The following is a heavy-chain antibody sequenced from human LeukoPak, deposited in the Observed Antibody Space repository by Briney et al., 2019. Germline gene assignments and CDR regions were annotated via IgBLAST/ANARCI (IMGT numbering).Heavy chain of an antibody. CDR2: INHSGST. J-gene: IGHJ4*02. D-gene: IGHD6-13*01. Sequence: SETLSLTCAVYGGSFSGYYWSWIRQPPGKGLEWIGEINHSGSTNYNPSLKSRVTLSVDTSKNQFSLKLSSVTAADTAVYYCARGPRAAADDYWGQETLVTVSS. CDR3: ARGPRAAADDY. V-gene: IGHV4-34*01. CDR1: GGSFSGYY.